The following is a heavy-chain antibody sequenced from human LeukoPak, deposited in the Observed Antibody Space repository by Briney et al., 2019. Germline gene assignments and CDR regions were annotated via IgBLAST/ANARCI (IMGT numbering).Heavy chain of an antibody. CDR1: GFAFSSYA. CDR3: AKEPGGGATFGVFGY. V-gene: IGHV3-23*01. J-gene: IGHJ4*02. CDR2: ISGSGGST. D-gene: IGHD1-26*01. Sequence: GASLRLSCAASGFAFSSYAMRWVRQAPGKGLEWVSVISGSGGSTYYADSVRGRFTISRDNSKNTLYLQMNSLRAEDTAVYYCAKEPGGGATFGVFGYWGQGTLVTVSS.